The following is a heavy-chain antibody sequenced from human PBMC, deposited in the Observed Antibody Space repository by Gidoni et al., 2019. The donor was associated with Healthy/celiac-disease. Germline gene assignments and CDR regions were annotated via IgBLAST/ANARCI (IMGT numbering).Heavy chain of an antibody. CDR2: ISWNSGSI. Sequence: EVQLVESGGGLVQPGRSLRLSCAASGFTFDDYAMHWVRQAPGKGLEWVSGISWNSGSIGYADSVKGRFTISRDNAKNSLYLQMNSLRAEDTALYYCAKDSSGYYPRPLFDYWGQGTLVTVSS. J-gene: IGHJ4*02. CDR3: AKDSSGYYPRPLFDY. CDR1: GFTFDDYA. V-gene: IGHV3-9*01. D-gene: IGHD3-22*01.